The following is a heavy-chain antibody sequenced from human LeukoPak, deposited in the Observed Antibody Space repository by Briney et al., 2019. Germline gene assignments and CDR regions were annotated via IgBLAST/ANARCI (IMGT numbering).Heavy chain of an antibody. CDR3: VKGVVVAASVWEYFQH. V-gene: IGHV3-64D*06. CDR2: INSNGGST. J-gene: IGHJ1*01. Sequence: GGSLRLSCSASGFTFSNYAMHWARQAPGKGLEYVSFINSNGGSTYYTDSVKGRFTISRDNVKNTLYLQMSSLRAEDTAVYYCVKGVVVAASVWEYFQHWGQGTLVTVSS. D-gene: IGHD2-15*01. CDR1: GFTFSNYA.